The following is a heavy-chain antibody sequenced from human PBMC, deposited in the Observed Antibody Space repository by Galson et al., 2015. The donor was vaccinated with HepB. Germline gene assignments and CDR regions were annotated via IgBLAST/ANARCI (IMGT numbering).Heavy chain of an antibody. Sequence: SLRLSCAASGFTFSSYAMHWVRQAPGKGLEWVAVISDDGSNKYYADSVKGRFSISRDNSNNTVFLQMNSLRAEDTAFYYCARGAEYHGLGSYYYFDSWGQGTLVTVSS. CDR2: ISDDGSNK. J-gene: IGHJ4*02. V-gene: IGHV3-30-3*01. D-gene: IGHD3-10*01. CDR3: ARGAEYHGLGSYYYFDS. CDR1: GFTFSSYA.